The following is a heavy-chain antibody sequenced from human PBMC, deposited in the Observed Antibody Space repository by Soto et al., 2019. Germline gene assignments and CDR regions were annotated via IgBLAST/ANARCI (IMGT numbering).Heavy chain of an antibody. D-gene: IGHD1-1*01. CDR2: IDGDGSA. CDR1: GFPLSNYA. Sequence: EVQLLESGGGLVQPGGSLRLSCVASGFPLSNYAMSWVRQAPGKGLEWVSVIDGDGSAKFADSVKGRLTVSRDNSKNTLYLQMDSLRAEDTAIYYCAKDAVSYNGIYDPFDIWGRGTMVTVSS. CDR3: AKDAVSYNGIYDPFDI. J-gene: IGHJ3*02. V-gene: IGHV3-23*01.